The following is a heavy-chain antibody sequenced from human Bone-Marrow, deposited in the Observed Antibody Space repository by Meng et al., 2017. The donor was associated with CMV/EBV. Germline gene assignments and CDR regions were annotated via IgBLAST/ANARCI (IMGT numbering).Heavy chain of an antibody. CDR3: ARARYSYGSAGDY. CDR1: GGTFSSYA. J-gene: IGHJ4*02. D-gene: IGHD5-18*01. Sequence: ASVKVSCKASGGTFSSYAISWVRQAPGQGLEWMGWINPNSGGTNYAQKFQGRVTMTRDTSISTAYMELSRLRSDDTAVYYCARARYSYGSAGDYWGQGTLVTVSS. V-gene: IGHV1-2*02. CDR2: INPNSGGT.